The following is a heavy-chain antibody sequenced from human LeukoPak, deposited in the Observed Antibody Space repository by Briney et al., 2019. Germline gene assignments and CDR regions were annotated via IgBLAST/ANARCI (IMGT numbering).Heavy chain of an antibody. V-gene: IGHV4-38-2*02. D-gene: IGHD5-12*01. CDR1: GYSISNGYY. Sequence: TSETLSLTCNVSGYSISNGYYWGWIRQPPGKGLEWIGIIYHSGSNHYNPSLKSRASISVDTSKNQFSLILTSVTAADTAVYYCARVDIVATIHFDYWGQGTLVTVSS. CDR3: ARVDIVATIHFDY. J-gene: IGHJ4*02. CDR2: IYHSGSN.